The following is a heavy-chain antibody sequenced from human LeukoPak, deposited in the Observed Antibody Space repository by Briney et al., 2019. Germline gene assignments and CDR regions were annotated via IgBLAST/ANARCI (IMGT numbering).Heavy chain of an antibody. CDR1: GYTFTGYY. CDR2: INPNSGGT. J-gene: IGHJ4*02. V-gene: IGHV1-2*06. CDR3: ARSHCTNGVCLPYFDY. D-gene: IGHD2-8*01. Sequence: ASVKVSCMASGYTFTGYYMHWVRQAPGQGLEWMGRINPNSGGTNYAQKFQGRVTMTRDTSISTAYMELSRLRSDDTAVYYCARSHCTNGVCLPYFDYWGQGTLVTVSS.